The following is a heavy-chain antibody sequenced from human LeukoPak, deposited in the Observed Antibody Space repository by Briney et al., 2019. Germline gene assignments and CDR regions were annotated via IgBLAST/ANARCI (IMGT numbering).Heavy chain of an antibody. CDR2: IYYSGGT. V-gene: IGHV4-59*01. CDR3: AREEVHDSSGYYVYYFDY. CDR1: GGSISSYY. J-gene: IGHJ4*02. Sequence: SETLSLTCTVSGGSISSYYWSWIRQPPGKGLEWMGYIYYSGGTKYNPSPKSRVTISVDTSKNQFSLKLNSVTAADTAVYYCAREEVHDSSGYYVYYFDYWGQGTLVTVAS. D-gene: IGHD3-22*01.